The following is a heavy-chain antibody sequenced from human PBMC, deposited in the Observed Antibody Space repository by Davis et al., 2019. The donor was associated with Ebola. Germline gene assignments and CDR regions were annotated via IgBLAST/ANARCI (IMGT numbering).Heavy chain of an antibody. Sequence: HSQTLSLTCAISGDSVAGGSGGWNWIRQSPSRGLEWLGRTYYNSKWYNDYAVSVRSRININPDTSKNQLSLQLNSVTPEDTALYYCARGWLRGGMDVWGEGTTVTVSS. D-gene: IGHD5-18*01. J-gene: IGHJ6*04. CDR3: ARGWLRGGMDV. CDR1: GDSVAGGSGG. CDR2: TYYNSKWYN. V-gene: IGHV6-1*01.